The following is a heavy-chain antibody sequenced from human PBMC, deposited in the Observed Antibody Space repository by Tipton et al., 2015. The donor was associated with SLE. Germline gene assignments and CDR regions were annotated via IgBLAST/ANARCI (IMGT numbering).Heavy chain of an antibody. J-gene: IGHJ2*01. CDR1: GLSMTTRPW. CDR3: ARVLGGDDPLYYFDV. D-gene: IGHD2-21*01. Sequence: TLSLTCSVAGLSMTTRPWWTWVRQPPGKGLEWVGYISYSGSTNYNPSLRSRVTISVDTSKNQFSLKVNSVTAADTAVYYCARVLGGDDPLYYFDVWGRGTLVTVSS. CDR2: ISYSGST. V-gene: IGHV4-59*11.